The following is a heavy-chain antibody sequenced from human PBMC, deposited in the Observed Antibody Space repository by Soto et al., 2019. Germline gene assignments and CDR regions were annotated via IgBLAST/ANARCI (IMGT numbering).Heavy chain of an antibody. V-gene: IGHV1-18*01. J-gene: IGHJ4*02. CDR3: ARGFPYYYDSSGYPY. Sequence: ASVKVSCKASGYTFTSYGISWVRQAPGRGLEWMGWISAYNGNTNYAQKLQGRVTMTTDTSTSTAYMELRSLRSDDTAVYYCARGFPYYYDSSGYPYWGQGTLVTVSS. D-gene: IGHD3-22*01. CDR1: GYTFTSYG. CDR2: ISAYNGNT.